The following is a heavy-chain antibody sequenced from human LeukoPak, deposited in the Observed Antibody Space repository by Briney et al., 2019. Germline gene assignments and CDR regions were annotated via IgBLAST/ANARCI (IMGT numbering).Heavy chain of an antibody. CDR2: IWYDGSNK. J-gene: IGHJ6*01. V-gene: IGHV3-33*08. CDR3: AREDPYYYGMDV. Sequence: GGSLRLSCAASGFTFNNAWMNWVRQAPGKGLEWVAVIWYDGSNKYYAGSVKGRFTISRDNSKNTLYLQMNSLRAEDTAVYYCAREDPYYYGMDVWGQGTTVTVSS. CDR1: GFTFNNAW.